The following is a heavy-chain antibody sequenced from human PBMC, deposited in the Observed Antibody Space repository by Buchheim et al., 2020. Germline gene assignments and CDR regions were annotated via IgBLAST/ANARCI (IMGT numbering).Heavy chain of an antibody. CDR3: ARASGGSNTYYDFWSGYYRYYYYGMDV. Sequence: QVQLVESGGGVVQPGRSLRLSCAASGFTFSSYGMHWVRQAPGKGLEWVAVIWYDGSNKYYADSVKGRFTISRANSKKTLYLQMNSLRAEDTAVYYCARASGGSNTYYDFWSGYYRYYYYGMDVWGQGTT. CDR1: GFTFSSYG. V-gene: IGHV3-33*01. CDR2: IWYDGSNK. D-gene: IGHD3-3*01. J-gene: IGHJ6*02.